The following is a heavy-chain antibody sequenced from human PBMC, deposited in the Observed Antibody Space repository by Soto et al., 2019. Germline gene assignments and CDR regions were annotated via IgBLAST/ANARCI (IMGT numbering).Heavy chain of an antibody. CDR3: ARSPGYLYYYAMDF. D-gene: IGHD1-1*01. V-gene: IGHV4-34*01. Sequence: PSETLSLTCGVYGGSFVGYYWSWLRQPPGKALEWVGEIDHSGAINYSPSLKSRVTISLDTSKKQFSLTMNALTAADTAIFYCARSPGYLYYYAMDFWGQGTTVTVSS. J-gene: IGHJ6*02. CDR1: GGSFVGYY. CDR2: IDHSGAI.